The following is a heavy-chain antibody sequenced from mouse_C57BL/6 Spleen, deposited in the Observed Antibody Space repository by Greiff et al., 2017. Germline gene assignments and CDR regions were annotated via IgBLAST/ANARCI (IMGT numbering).Heavy chain of an antibody. CDR2: IYPGDGDT. D-gene: IGHD2-2*01. V-gene: IGHV1-80*01. Sequence: VQLQQSGASVKISCKASGYAFSSYWMNWVKQRPGKGLEWIGQIYPGDGDTNYNGKFKGKATLTADKSSSTAYMPLSSLTSEDSAVYCGACYGYSFAMGYWGQGASVTDSS. J-gene: IGHJ4*01. CDR1: GYAFSSYW. CDR3: ACYGYSFAMGY.